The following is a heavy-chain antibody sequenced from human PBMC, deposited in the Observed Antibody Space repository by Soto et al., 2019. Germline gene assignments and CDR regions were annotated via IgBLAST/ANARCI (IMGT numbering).Heavy chain of an antibody. CDR3: ARDRGQDGDYEVYYYYGMDV. CDR2: IIPISGTA. V-gene: IGHV1-69*01. CDR1: GGTFSSYA. J-gene: IGHJ6*02. D-gene: IGHD4-17*01. Sequence: QVQLVQSGAEVKKPGSSVKVSCKASGGTFSSYAISWVRQAPGQGLEWMGGIIPISGTANYAQKFQGRGTITADEYTSTAYMELSSLRSEDTAVYYCARDRGQDGDYEVYYYYGMDVWGQGTTVTVSS.